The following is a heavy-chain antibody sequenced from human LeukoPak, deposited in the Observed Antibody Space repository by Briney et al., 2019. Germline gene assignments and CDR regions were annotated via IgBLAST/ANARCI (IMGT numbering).Heavy chain of an antibody. D-gene: IGHD6-19*01. CDR3: ARHSIVGQWLVPFDY. V-gene: IGHV4-59*08. CDR1: GDSISSYY. Sequence: PSETLSLTCTVSGDSISSYYWSWIRQPPGKGLEWIGYIYYSGSTNYNPSLKSRVTISVDTSKNQFSLKLSSVTAADTAVYYCARHSIVGQWLVPFDYWGQGTLVTVSS. CDR2: IYYSGST. J-gene: IGHJ4*02.